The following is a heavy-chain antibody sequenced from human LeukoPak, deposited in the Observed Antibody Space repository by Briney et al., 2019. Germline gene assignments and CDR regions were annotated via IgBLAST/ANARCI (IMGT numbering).Heavy chain of an antibody. V-gene: IGHV1-2*02. CDR2: ISPNSGGT. CDR1: GYTFTGYY. D-gene: IGHD1-7*01. Sequence: ASVKVSCKASGYTFTGYYMNWVRQAPGQGLEWMGWISPNSGGTNYAEKFQGRVTMTRDTSISTAYMELSGLRSDDTAVYYCARVLGGTTFGVDIRGQGTMVTVSS. J-gene: IGHJ3*02. CDR3: ARVLGGTTFGVDI.